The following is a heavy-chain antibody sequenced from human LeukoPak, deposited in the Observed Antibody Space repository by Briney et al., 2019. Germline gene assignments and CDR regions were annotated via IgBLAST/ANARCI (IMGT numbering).Heavy chain of an antibody. J-gene: IGHJ4*02. CDR3: ARHSPSGSYPEVVAPGDY. Sequence: SETLSLNCTVSGGSVSRNSDYWGWIRQPPGKGLEWIGSIYYGGSTYYNPSLKSRVTISVDTSKNQFSLKLSSVTAADTAVYYCARHSPSGSYPEVVAPGDYWGQGTLVTVSS. V-gene: IGHV4-39*01. CDR1: GGSVSRNSDY. D-gene: IGHD1-26*01. CDR2: IYYGGST.